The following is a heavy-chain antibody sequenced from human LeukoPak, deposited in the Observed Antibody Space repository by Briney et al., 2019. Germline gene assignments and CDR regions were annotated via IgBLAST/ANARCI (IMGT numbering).Heavy chain of an antibody. V-gene: IGHV3-30*04. J-gene: IGHJ3*02. CDR3: ARDSSTGAFDI. Sequence: PGGSLRLSCAASGFTFSSYAMHWVRQAPGKGLEWVAVISYDGSNKYYADSVKGRFTISRDNSKNTLYLQMNGLRAEDTAVYYCARDSSTGAFDIWGQGTMVTVSS. CDR1: GFTFSSYA. CDR2: ISYDGSNK. D-gene: IGHD1-14*01.